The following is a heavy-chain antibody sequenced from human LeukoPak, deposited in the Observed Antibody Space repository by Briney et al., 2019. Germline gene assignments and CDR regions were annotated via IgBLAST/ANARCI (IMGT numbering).Heavy chain of an antibody. CDR1: SGSISDYY. Sequence: SETLSLTCTVSSGSISDYYWSWIRQPPGKGLEWIGYIYYSGSTNYNPSLKSRVTILVDMSKNQFSLKMSSVTAADTAVYYCARELKVGNAGYYFDYWGKRTMATVSS. J-gene: IGHJ4*02. CDR3: ARELKVGNAGYYFDY. CDR2: IYYSGST. D-gene: IGHD4-23*01. V-gene: IGHV4-59*01.